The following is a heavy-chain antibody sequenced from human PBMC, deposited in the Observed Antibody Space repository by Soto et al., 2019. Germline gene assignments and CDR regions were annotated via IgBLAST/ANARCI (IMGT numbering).Heavy chain of an antibody. CDR3: ARLDYYGSGSYSLAFDI. V-gene: IGHV4-59*01. CDR1: GGSISSYY. Sequence: SETLSLTCTVSGGSISSYYWSWIRQPPGKGLEWIGYIYYSGSTNYNPSLKSRATISVDTSKNQFSLKLSSVTAADTAVYYCARLDYYGSGSYSLAFDIWGQGTMVTVSS. CDR2: IYYSGST. J-gene: IGHJ3*02. D-gene: IGHD3-10*01.